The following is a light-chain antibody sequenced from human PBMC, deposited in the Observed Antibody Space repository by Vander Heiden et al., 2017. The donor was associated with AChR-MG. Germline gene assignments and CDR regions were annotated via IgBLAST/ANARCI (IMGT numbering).Light chain of an antibody. V-gene: IGLV1-40*01. CDR2: GDH. J-gene: IGLJ1*01. CDR3: QAFDISQNAYV. CDR1: GSNVGANYN. Sequence: QSVLTQPPSVSGAPGQRVPLPCSESGSNVGANYNIHWYQQLPGAAPKLLIFGDHNRPSGVPDRFSGSRSGSSASLVITGLQAEDEAGYYCQAFDISQNAYVFGTGTKVTV.